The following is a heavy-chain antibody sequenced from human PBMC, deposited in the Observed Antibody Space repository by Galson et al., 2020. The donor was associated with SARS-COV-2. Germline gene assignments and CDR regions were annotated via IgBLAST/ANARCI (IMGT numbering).Heavy chain of an antibody. CDR1: GFTFTNYG. D-gene: IGHD2-15*01. CDR2: ISFDGNER. V-gene: IGHV3-30*18. J-gene: IGHJ5*02. CDR3: AKPGRMVAIRGDWFDR. Sequence: GESLKISCAASGFTFTNYGIYWVRQAPGKGLEWVALISFDGNERYYADPVKGRFTISRDNSKNTVYLEMNSLRADDTAVYYCAKPGRMVAIRGDWFDRWGQGTLVTVSS.